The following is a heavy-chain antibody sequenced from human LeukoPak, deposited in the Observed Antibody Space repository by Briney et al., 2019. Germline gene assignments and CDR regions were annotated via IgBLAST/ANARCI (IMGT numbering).Heavy chain of an antibody. D-gene: IGHD6-19*01. V-gene: IGHV3-49*04. CDR3: TRSGSSGRYPGFDY. Sequence: PGRSLRLSCTTSGFTFDDYAMSWVRQAPGKGLEWVGFFRSKPYGGTTEYAASVKGRFTISRDDSKSIAYLQMNSLKTEDTAVYYCTRSGSSGRYPGFDYWGQGTLVTVSS. CDR1: GFTFDDYA. J-gene: IGHJ4*02. CDR2: FRSKPYGGTT.